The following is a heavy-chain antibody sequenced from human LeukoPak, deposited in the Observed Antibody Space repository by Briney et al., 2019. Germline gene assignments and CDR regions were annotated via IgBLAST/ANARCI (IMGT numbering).Heavy chain of an antibody. CDR2: IYPGDSDT. CDR1: GYSFTTYW. V-gene: IGHV5-51*01. Sequence: GESLKISCKGSGYSFTTYWIAWVRQMPGKGLEWMGMIYPGDSDTRYSPSFQGQVTISADKSINTAYLQWSSLKASDTAMYYCARHYTSGWYYFVMDVWGQATTVIV. D-gene: IGHD6-19*01. J-gene: IGHJ6*02. CDR3: ARHYTSGWYYFVMDV.